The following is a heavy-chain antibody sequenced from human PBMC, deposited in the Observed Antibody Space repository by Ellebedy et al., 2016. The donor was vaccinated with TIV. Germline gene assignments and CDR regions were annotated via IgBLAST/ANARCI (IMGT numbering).Heavy chain of an antibody. CDR2: ISYDGSEK. CDR1: GFPFSNYA. Sequence: GGSLRLSFAASGFPFSNYAMHWLPQAPGKGREWLAIISYDGSEKYYVDSVKGRFTISRDNAKNSLYLQMTSLRAEDTAVYYCASSLYSSGWFYDYFGMDVWGQGTTVTVSS. CDR3: ASSLYSSGWFYDYFGMDV. D-gene: IGHD6-19*01. V-gene: IGHV3-30*03. J-gene: IGHJ6*02.